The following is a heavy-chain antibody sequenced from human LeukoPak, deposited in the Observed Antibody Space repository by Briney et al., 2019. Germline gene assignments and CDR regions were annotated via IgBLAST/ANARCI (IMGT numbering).Heavy chain of an antibody. J-gene: IGHJ4*02. V-gene: IGHV4-39*07. CDR2: IYHSGST. CDR3: ARGLFFDY. CDR1: GGSISSSSYY. Sequence: SETLSPTCSVSGGSISSSSYYWGWIRQPPGKGLEWIGSIYHSGSTYYNPSLKSRVTISVDTSKNQFSLKLSSVTAADTAVYYCARGLFFDYWGQGTLVTVSS.